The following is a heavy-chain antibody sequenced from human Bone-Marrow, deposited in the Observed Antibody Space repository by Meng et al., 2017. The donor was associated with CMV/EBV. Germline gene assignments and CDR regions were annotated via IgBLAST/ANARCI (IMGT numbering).Heavy chain of an antibody. CDR1: GFTFSSYA. V-gene: IGHV3-30*04. CDR2: ISYDGSNK. CDR3: AKDEWEWEPLKGPPFDY. J-gene: IGHJ4*02. D-gene: IGHD1-26*01. Sequence: GESLKISCAASGFTFSSYAMHWVRQAPGKGLEWVATISYDGSNKHHADSVKGRITISRDNSKNTLYLQMNSLRAEDTAVYNCAKDEWEWEPLKGPPFDYWGQGTLVTVSS.